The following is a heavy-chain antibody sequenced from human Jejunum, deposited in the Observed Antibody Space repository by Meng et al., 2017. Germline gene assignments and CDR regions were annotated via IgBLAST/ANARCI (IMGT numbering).Heavy chain of an antibody. CDR2: AST. D-gene: IGHD7-27*01. CDR1: GGSVSSSGYQ. V-gene: IGHV4-61*08. Sequence: QVQVQGSGPGRVRPSETLSLICAVSGGSVSSSGYQWGWIRQPPGKGLEWIGYASTNYNPSLKSRVTISVDTSKNQFSLKLTSVTAADTAVYYCARDHWGSLDYWGQGVLVTVSS. CDR3: ARDHWGSLDY. J-gene: IGHJ4*02.